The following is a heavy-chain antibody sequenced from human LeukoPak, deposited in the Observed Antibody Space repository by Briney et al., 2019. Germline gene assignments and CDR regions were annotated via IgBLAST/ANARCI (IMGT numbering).Heavy chain of an antibody. D-gene: IGHD4-17*01. CDR3: ARGMNYGDYVDY. Sequence: ASVKVSCKASGYTFTGYHMHWVRQAPGQGLEWMGWIDPKSGGTNYAQKFQGRVTMTRDTSISTAYMELSRLRSDDTAVYYCARGMNYGDYVDYWGQGTLVTVSS. CDR1: GYTFTGYH. CDR2: IDPKSGGT. V-gene: IGHV1-2*02. J-gene: IGHJ4*02.